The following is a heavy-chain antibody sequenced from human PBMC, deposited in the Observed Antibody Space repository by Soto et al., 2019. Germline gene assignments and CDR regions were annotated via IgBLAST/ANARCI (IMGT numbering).Heavy chain of an antibody. CDR3: ARGWGTDVDFQFDY. CDR2: IGPFGTNA. Sequence: QVLLVQSGPEIKKPEASVRVSCEASGYTFTTYGITWVRQAPGQGLEWMGWIGPFGTNARYSERVQARLSMTPDTSTRTAHVELGSLTADDTASYYCARGWGTDVDFQFDYWGQGTLVTVSS. D-gene: IGHD1-26*01. CDR1: GYTFTTYG. V-gene: IGHV1-18*01. J-gene: IGHJ4*02.